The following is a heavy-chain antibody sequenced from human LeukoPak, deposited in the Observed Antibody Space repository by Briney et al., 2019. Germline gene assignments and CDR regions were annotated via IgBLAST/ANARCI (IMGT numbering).Heavy chain of an antibody. CDR3: AKPARTDAFDI. J-gene: IGHJ3*02. CDR1: GFTFNNYA. D-gene: IGHD1-14*01. CDR2: ISGSGGRT. Sequence: GGSLILSCAASGFTFNNYAMNWVRQAPGKGLEWVSSISGSGGRTYYADSVKGRFTISRDNSKNTLYLQMNSLRAEDTAVYYCAKPARTDAFDIWGQGTMVTVSS. V-gene: IGHV3-23*01.